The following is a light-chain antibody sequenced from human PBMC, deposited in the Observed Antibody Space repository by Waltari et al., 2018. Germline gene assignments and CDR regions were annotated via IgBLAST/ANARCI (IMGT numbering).Light chain of an antibody. J-gene: IGKJ1*01. CDR1: QSVSSN. Sequence: SCRASQSVSSNLAWYQQKPGQAPRLLIYGASTRATGIPARFSGSGSGTEFTLTISSLQSEDFAVYYCQHYESLPVTFGQGTKVEIK. V-gene: IGKV3-15*01. CDR2: GAS. CDR3: QHYESLPVT.